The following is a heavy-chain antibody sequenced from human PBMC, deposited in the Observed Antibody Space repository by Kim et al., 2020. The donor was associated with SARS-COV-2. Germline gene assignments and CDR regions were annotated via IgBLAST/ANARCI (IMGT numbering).Heavy chain of an antibody. J-gene: IGHJ4*02. CDR2: IYPGDSDV. CDR1: GYTFTTYW. CDR3: ARPGVGTGTVPGY. D-gene: IGHD2-21*02. Sequence: GESLKISCKGSGYTFTTYWIGWVRQMPGKGLEWMGIIYPGDSDVRYSPSFQGQVTISADKSISTAYLQWSSLKASDTAMYYCARPGVGTGTVPGYWGQGTLVTVSS. V-gene: IGHV5-51*01.